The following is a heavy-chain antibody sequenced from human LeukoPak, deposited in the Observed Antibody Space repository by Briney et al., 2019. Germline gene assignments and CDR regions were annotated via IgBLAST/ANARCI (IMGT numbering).Heavy chain of an antibody. CDR3: AADGYSSSWFLY. V-gene: IGHV3-66*02. J-gene: IGHJ4*02. D-gene: IGHD6-13*01. Sequence: GGSLRVSCAASGLTVSKTYMSWVRQAPGKGLEWVSVLYPGGNTYCADSVKGRFTISRGNSKNTLYLQMNSLRTEDTAVYYCAADGYSSSWFLYWGQGTLVTVSS. CDR2: LYPGGNT. CDR1: GLTVSKTY.